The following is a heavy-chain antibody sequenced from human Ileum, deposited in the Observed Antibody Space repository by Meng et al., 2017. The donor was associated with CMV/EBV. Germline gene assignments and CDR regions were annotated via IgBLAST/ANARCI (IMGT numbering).Heavy chain of an antibody. CDR2: INQDGGEK. Sequence: GGSLRLSCGASGFTLSSYWMGWVRQGPGKGLEWVANINQDGGEKYYADSVKGRFSIFRDNAKNSLYLQMNSLGAEDMAVYHCVRAGSGNAYGLFDSWGQ. J-gene: IGHJ4*02. CDR1: GFTLSSYW. D-gene: IGHD1-26*01. V-gene: IGHV3-7*01. CDR3: VRAGSGNAYGLFDS.